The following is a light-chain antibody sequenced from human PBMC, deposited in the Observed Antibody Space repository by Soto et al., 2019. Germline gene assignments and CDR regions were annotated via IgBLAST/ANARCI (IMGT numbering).Light chain of an antibody. CDR1: SNDVGSYNY. V-gene: IGLV2-23*02. Sequence: QSALTQPASVSGSPGQSITVSCTGSSNDVGSYNYVSWYQQYPGKAPKLMIYEVSKRPSGVSNRFSGSKSGNTASLTISGLQAEDEADYYCCSYTGVSTPEVFGSGTKVTVL. J-gene: IGLJ6*01. CDR3: CSYTGVSTPEV. CDR2: EVS.